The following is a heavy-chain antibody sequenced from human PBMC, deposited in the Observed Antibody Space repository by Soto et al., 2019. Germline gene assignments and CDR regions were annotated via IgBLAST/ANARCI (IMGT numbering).Heavy chain of an antibody. Sequence: GESLKISCKGSGYSFTSYWIGWVRQMPGKGLEWMGIIYPGDSDIRYSPSFQGQVTISADKSISTAYLQWSSLKASDTAMYYCARNGIAVAGTKRYFDYWGQGTLVTVSS. CDR1: GYSFTSYW. V-gene: IGHV5-51*01. CDR2: IYPGDSDI. J-gene: IGHJ4*02. D-gene: IGHD6-19*01. CDR3: ARNGIAVAGTKRYFDY.